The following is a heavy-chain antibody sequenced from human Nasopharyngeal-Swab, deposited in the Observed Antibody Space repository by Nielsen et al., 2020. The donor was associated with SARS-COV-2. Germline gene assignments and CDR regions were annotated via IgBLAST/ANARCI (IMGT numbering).Heavy chain of an antibody. CDR2: ISSSSSYI. Sequence: VRQAPGKRLEWVSSISSSSSYIYYADSVKGRFTISRDNAKNSLYLQMNSLRAEDTAVYYCAREDDFWSGSTDYYYYYYMDVWGKGTTVTVSS. V-gene: IGHV3-21*01. J-gene: IGHJ6*03. D-gene: IGHD3-3*01. CDR3: AREDDFWSGSTDYYYYYYMDV.